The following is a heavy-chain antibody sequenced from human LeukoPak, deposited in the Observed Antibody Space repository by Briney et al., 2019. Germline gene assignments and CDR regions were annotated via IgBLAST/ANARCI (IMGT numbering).Heavy chain of an antibody. CDR1: GFTFSSYA. V-gene: IGHV3-23*01. CDR3: AKDWKPDGVWDIDY. Sequence: GGSLRLSCAASGFTFSSYAMSWVRQAPGKGLEWVAGVYGNAVDKFYSASVRGRFTISKDNSKNMVFLQMDSLRADDTALYYCAKDWKPDGVWDIDYWGQGTQVTVS. CDR2: VYGNAVDK. D-gene: IGHD4-17*01. J-gene: IGHJ4*02.